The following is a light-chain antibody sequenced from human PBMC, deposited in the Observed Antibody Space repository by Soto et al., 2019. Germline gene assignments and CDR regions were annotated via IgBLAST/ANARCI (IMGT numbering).Light chain of an antibody. CDR1: QSVSSY. CDR3: QQRSNWQYT. V-gene: IGKV3-11*01. Sequence: EIVLTQSPATLSLSPGERVTLSCRASQSVSSYLAWYQQKAGQAPRLLIHGASNRATGIPARFSGSGSGTDFTLTISSLEPEDFAVYYCQQRSNWQYTFGQGTKLEIK. CDR2: GAS. J-gene: IGKJ2*01.